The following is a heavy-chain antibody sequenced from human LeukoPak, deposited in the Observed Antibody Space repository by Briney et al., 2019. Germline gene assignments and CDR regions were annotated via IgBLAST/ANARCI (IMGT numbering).Heavy chain of an antibody. J-gene: IGHJ3*02. CDR1: GGSISSGGYS. CDR3: ARAGPSVRNQWFRVRDAFDI. CDR2: IYHSGST. D-gene: IGHD3-10*01. Sequence: SETLSLTCAVSGGSISSGGYSWSWIRQPPGKGLEWIGYIYHSGSTYYNPSLKSRVTISVDRSKNQFSLKLSSVTAADTAVYYCARAGPSVRNQWFRVRDAFDIWGQGTMVTVSS. V-gene: IGHV4-30-2*01.